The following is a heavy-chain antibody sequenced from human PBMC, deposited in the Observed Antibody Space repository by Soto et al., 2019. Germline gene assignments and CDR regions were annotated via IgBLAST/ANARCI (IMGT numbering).Heavy chain of an antibody. CDR2: ISPYNGNT. J-gene: IGHJ6*02. CDR1: GYTFTSYG. D-gene: IGHD1-1*01. Sequence: QVQLVQSGAEVKKPGASVKVSCKASGYTFTSYGISWVRQAPGQGLEWMGWISPYNGNTNYAQKLQGRVTMTTDTPTSTAYMELRSLRSDDTDVYYCAREGTAGYYYYGMDVWGQGTTVTVSS. V-gene: IGHV1-18*01. CDR3: AREGTAGYYYYGMDV.